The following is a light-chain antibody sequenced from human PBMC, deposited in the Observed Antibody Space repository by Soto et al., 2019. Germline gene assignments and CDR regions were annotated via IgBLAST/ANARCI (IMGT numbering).Light chain of an antibody. Sequence: DIVMTQSTDSLAVSLGERATINCKSSQSVLYSSNNKNYLAWYQKKAGQPPKLLIYWASTRESGVPDRFSGSGSGTDFTLTISSLQAEDVAVYYCQQYYSTPPYTFGQGTKLEIK. V-gene: IGKV4-1*01. CDR1: QSVLYSSNNKNY. CDR2: WAS. CDR3: QQYYSTPPYT. J-gene: IGKJ2*01.